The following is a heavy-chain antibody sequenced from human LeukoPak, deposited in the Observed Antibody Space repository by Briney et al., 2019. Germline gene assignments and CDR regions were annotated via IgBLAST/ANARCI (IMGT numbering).Heavy chain of an antibody. CDR1: GFTFSHSW. CDR2: MNSDGSIT. Sequence: GGSLRLSCAASGFTFSHSWMHWVRQAPGKGLLWVSRMNSDGSITTYADSVKGRFTISRDNAKNTLFLQMNSLRAEDTAVYYCVRALLGTSDSWGQGTLVTVSS. J-gene: IGHJ4*02. CDR3: VRALLGTSDS. D-gene: IGHD7-27*01. V-gene: IGHV3-74*01.